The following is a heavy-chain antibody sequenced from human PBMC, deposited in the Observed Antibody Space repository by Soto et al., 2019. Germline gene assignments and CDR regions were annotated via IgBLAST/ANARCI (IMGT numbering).Heavy chain of an antibody. CDR2: INAGNGNT. CDR3: ARDWNYYDSSGYYSDGMDV. V-gene: IGHV1-3*01. CDR1: GYTFTSYA. Sequence: GASVKVSCKASGYTFTSYAMHWVRQAPGQRLEWMGWINAGNGNTKYSQKFQGRVTITRDTSASTAYMELSSLRSEDTAVYYCARDWNYYDSSGYYSDGMDVWGQGTTVTVSS. J-gene: IGHJ6*02. D-gene: IGHD3-22*01.